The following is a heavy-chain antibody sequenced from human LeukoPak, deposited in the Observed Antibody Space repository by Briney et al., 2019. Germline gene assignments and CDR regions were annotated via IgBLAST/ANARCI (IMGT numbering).Heavy chain of an antibody. CDR2: MYYDGRT. V-gene: IGHV4-59*08. J-gene: IGHJ5*02. CDR1: GAPSSSYY. Sequence: SETLSLTCTVSGAPSSSYYWSWIRQPPGKGLEWIGYMYYDGRTNSNPSLKSRLTISVDTSKNQFSLKLNSVTAADTTVYYIVRYTNNWFDPCGQGTLVTVSS. D-gene: IGHD2-2*02. CDR3: VRYTNNWFDP.